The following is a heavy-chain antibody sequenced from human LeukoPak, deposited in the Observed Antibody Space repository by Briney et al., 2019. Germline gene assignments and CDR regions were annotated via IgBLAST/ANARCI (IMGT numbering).Heavy chain of an antibody. J-gene: IGHJ4*02. Sequence: GGSLRLSCAASGFTFGGSAMHWVRQAPGKGLECVAFIQFDGSYKLYSDSVKGRFTISRDNSKNTLYLEMNSLRPEDTSVYYCATHCSGTACHRDYWGQGTLVTVSS. CDR3: ATHCSGTACHRDY. V-gene: IGHV3-30*02. CDR1: GFTFGGSA. CDR2: IQFDGSYK. D-gene: IGHD2-2*01.